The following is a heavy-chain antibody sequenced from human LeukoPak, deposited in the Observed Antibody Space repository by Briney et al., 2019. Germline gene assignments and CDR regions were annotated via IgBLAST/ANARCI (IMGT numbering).Heavy chain of an antibody. V-gene: IGHV4-34*01. D-gene: IGHD3-22*01. CDR2: INHSGST. CDR1: GGSFSGYY. Sequence: SETLSLTCAVYGGSFSGYYWSWIRQPPGKGLEWIGEINHSGSTNYNPSLKSRVTISVDTSKNQFSLKLNSVTAADTAVYYYARRDYYDSRGSSLLDAFDIWGQGKMVTVYS. CDR3: ARRDYYDSRGSSLLDAFDI. J-gene: IGHJ3*02.